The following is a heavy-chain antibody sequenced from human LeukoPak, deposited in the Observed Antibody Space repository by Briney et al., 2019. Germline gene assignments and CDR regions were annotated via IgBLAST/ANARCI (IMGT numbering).Heavy chain of an antibody. CDR1: GFTFSSYW. V-gene: IGHV3-74*01. Sequence: GGSLRLSCAASGFTFSSYWMHWVRQAPGKGLVWVSRINSGGSETTYADSVKGRFTISRDNAKNSLYLQMNSLRAEDTAVYYCARAPQTSILWFGYWGQGTLVTVSS. D-gene: IGHD3-16*01. CDR2: INSGGSET. J-gene: IGHJ4*02. CDR3: ARAPQTSILWFGY.